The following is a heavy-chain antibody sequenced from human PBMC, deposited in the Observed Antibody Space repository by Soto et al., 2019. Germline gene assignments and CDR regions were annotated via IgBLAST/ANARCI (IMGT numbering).Heavy chain of an antibody. CDR3: ARDYFPAGSHYYGTAV. CDR2: IYYSGST. CDR1: GGSISSYY. D-gene: IGHD6-13*01. J-gene: IGHJ6*02. Sequence: QVQLQESGPGLVKPSETLSLTCTVSGGSISSYYWSWIRQPPGKGLEWIGYIYYSGSTTYNPSLKSRVTISVDTSKNPRSLKLSSAPAAATAVYYCARDYFPAGSHYYGTAVWGQGTTVPVSS. V-gene: IGHV4-59*01.